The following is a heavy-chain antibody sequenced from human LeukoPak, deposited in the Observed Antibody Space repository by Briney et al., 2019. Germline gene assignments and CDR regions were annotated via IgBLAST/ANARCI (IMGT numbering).Heavy chain of an antibody. Sequence: GGSLRLSCAASGFTFSSYAMSWVRQAPGKGLEWVSYISSSGSTIYYADSVKGRFTISRDNAKNSLYLQMNSLRAEDTAVYYCARDKYYDSSGLFDYWGQGTLVTVSS. V-gene: IGHV3-48*04. CDR3: ARDKYYDSSGLFDY. J-gene: IGHJ4*02. CDR2: ISSSGSTI. CDR1: GFTFSSYA. D-gene: IGHD3-22*01.